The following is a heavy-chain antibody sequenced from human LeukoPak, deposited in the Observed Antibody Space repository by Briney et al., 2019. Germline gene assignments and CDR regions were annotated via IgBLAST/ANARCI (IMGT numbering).Heavy chain of an antibody. CDR3: ARGRYGDFPNFDY. CDR2: IHYSGST. Sequence: SETLSLTCTVSGGXISSYYCSWIRQPPGKGLEWIGYIHYSGSTNYNPSLKSRVTISVDMSKNEFSLKLSSVTAADTAVYYCARGRYGDFPNFDYWGQGTPVTVSS. J-gene: IGHJ4*02. V-gene: IGHV4-59*01. D-gene: IGHD4-17*01. CDR1: GGXISSYY.